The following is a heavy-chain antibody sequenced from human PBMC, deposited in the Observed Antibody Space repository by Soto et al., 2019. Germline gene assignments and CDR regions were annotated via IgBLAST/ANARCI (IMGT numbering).Heavy chain of an antibody. Sequence: QVQLQESGPGLVKPSGTLSLTCALSGASIITDNWWSWVRQPPGKEMGWIGEIYHSGNTNFNPSVKSRVTISVDTSKNQFSRTVSSVTAADTAIYYCARASASSKLRGVVINWGQGTLVTVSS. CDR2: IYHSGNT. CDR3: ARASASSKLRGVVIN. V-gene: IGHV4-4*02. D-gene: IGHD3-10*01. J-gene: IGHJ4*02. CDR1: GASIITDNW.